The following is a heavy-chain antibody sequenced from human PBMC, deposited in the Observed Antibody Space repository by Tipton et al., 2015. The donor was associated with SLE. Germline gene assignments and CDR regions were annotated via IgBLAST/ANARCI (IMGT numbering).Heavy chain of an antibody. V-gene: IGHV3-21*01. CDR2: ISSSSSYI. CDR3: ARDAPGIAVW. CDR1: GFTFSSYS. Sequence: SLRLSCAASGFTFSSYSMNWVRQAPGKGLEWVSSISSSSSYIYYADSVKGRFTISRDNSKNTLYLQMNSLRAEDTAVYYCARDAPGIAVWWGQGTLVTVSS. D-gene: IGHD6-19*01. J-gene: IGHJ4*02.